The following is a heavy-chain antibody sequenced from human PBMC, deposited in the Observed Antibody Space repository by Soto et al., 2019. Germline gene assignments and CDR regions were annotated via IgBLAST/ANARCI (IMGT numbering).Heavy chain of an antibody. CDR1: GFNFGPFW. Sequence: PGGSLRLSCAAAGFNFGPFWMHWVRQVPGKGLVWVSHINSDGSTIVYADYVKGRFTISRDNAKSTLFLQMISLRVEDTAVYYCARDRGYPDSFDIWGQGTMVTVSS. D-gene: IGHD3-10*01. CDR3: ARDRGYPDSFDI. CDR2: INSDGSTI. J-gene: IGHJ3*02. V-gene: IGHV3-74*01.